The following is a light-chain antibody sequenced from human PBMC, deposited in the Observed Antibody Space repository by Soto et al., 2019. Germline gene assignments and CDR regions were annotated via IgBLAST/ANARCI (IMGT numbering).Light chain of an antibody. CDR3: QQYSSRST. CDR1: QGISSN. CDR2: AAS. J-gene: IGKJ1*01. Sequence: DIQMTQSPSSLSAYVGDRVTITCRASQGISSNLVWFQQKPGKAPKSLIYAASSLQSGVPSRFSGSGSGTNFTLTISSLQPGDFATYYCQQYSSRSTFGQGTKVDIK. V-gene: IGKV1-16*01.